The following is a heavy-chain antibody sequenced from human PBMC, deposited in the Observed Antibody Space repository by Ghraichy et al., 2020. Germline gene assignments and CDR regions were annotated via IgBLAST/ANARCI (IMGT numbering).Heavy chain of an antibody. CDR1: GGSISSGGYS. CDR3: ARGLEYYGSGSYYMGLPYNWFDP. V-gene: IGHV4-30-2*01. Sequence: SETLSLTCAVSGGSISSGGYSWSWIRQPPGKGLEWIGYIYHSGSTYYNPSLKSRVTISVDRSKNQFSLKLSSVTAADTAVYYCARGLEYYGSGSYYMGLPYNWFDPWGQGTLVTVSS. J-gene: IGHJ5*02. CDR2: IYHSGST. D-gene: IGHD3-10*01.